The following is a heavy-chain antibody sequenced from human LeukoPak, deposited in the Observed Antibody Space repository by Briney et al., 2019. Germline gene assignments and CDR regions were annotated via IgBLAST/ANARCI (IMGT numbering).Heavy chain of an antibody. CDR2: IYFNGGST. CDR1: GGSISNNNYY. D-gene: IGHD6-6*01. CDR3: ARPLYNSCDWFDP. J-gene: IGHJ5*02. Sequence: PSETLSLTCTLSGGSISNNNYYWAWIRQPPGKGLEWIGSIYFNGGSTYYNPSLKTRATISIDTSKNQFSLNLRSVTAADTAVYYCARPLYNSCDWFDPWGQGTLVTVSS. V-gene: IGHV4-39*01.